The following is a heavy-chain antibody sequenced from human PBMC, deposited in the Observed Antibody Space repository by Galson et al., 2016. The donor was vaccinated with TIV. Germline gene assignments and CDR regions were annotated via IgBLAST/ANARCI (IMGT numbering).Heavy chain of an antibody. CDR1: GVTFSYFA. Sequence: SVKVSCKASGVTFSYFAFSWVRQAPGQGLEWMGGIVPMFGTTNYAQKFQGRVTISVDESTTTAYLELSSLRSEDTAVYYCARGRGIYDSSGYFLFDHWGQGTLVTGSS. D-gene: IGHD3-22*01. J-gene: IGHJ5*02. CDR3: ARGRGIYDSSGYFLFDH. V-gene: IGHV1-69*13. CDR2: IVPMFGTT.